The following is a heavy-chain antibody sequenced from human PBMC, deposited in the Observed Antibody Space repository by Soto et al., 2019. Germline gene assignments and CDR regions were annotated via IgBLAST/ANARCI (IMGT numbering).Heavy chain of an antibody. CDR1: GFTFSAHW. J-gene: IGHJ4*02. CDR3: VRGTRHWYGIDY. CDR2: INTDGSST. Sequence: EVQLVESGGGLVQPGGSLRLSCAASGFTFSAHWFHWVRQVPGKGLLWVSRINTDGSSTNYADSVEGRFTISRDNAKNTVYLQMNSLRGEDTAEYYCVRGTRHWYGIDYWGQGTLVTVSS. D-gene: IGHD6-13*01. V-gene: IGHV3-74*01.